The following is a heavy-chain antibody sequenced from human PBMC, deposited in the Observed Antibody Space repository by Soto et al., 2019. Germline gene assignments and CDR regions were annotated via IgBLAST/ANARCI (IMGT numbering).Heavy chain of an antibody. J-gene: IGHJ4*02. CDR2: IYQSGST. CDR3: VRYSLCLRVGGLIVISSLAY. D-gene: IGHD3-16*02. V-gene: IGHV4-30-2*01. CDR1: GDSINSSGFA. Sequence: LACAFSGDSINSSGFAGSWQQKAPGKGLEWIGYIYQSGSTSYNPSLKSRVTISVDRSKNQFSLKLSSVTAADTPQYNCVRYSLCLRVGGLIVISSLAYGGQGTLVPVSP.